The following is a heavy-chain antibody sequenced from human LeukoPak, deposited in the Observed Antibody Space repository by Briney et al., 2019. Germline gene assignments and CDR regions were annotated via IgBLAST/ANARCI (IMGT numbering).Heavy chain of an antibody. CDR2: IYTSGST. V-gene: IGHV4-61*02. CDR3: ARDVAIFGAVDAFDI. CDR1: GGSISSGSYY. D-gene: IGHD3-3*02. Sequence: PSQTLSLTCTVSGGSISSGSYYWSWIRQPAGKGLEWIGRIYTSGSTNYNPSLKSRVTISVDTSKNQFSLKLSSVTAADTAVYYCARDVAIFGAVDAFDIWGQGTMVTVSS. J-gene: IGHJ3*02.